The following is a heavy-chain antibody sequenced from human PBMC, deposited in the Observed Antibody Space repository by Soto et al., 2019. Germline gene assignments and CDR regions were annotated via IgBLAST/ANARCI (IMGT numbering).Heavy chain of an antibody. D-gene: IGHD6-6*01. CDR1: GGTFSSYA. CDR2: IIPIFGTA. CDR3: ARGRHSSSSPSDNWFDP. Sequence: GASVKVSCKASGGTFSSYAISWVRQAPGQGLEWMGGIIPIFGTANYAQKFQGRVTITADKSTSTAYMELSSLRSEDTAVYYCARGRHSSSSPSDNWFDPWGQGTLVTVSS. J-gene: IGHJ5*02. V-gene: IGHV1-69*06.